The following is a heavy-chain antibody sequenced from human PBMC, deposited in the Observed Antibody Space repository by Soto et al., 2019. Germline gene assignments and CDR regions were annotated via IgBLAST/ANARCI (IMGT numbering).Heavy chain of an antibody. Sequence: QVQLQQWGAGLLKPSETLSLTCAVYGGSFSGYYWSWIRQPPGKGLEWIGEINHSGSTNYNPSLKSRVTISVDTSKNQFSLKLSSVTAADTAVYYCAIGVKQWTVGLGGVPYYFDYWGQGTLVTVSS. V-gene: IGHV4-34*01. CDR3: AIGVKQWTVGLGGVPYYFDY. CDR2: INHSGST. CDR1: GGSFSGYY. D-gene: IGHD6-19*01. J-gene: IGHJ4*02.